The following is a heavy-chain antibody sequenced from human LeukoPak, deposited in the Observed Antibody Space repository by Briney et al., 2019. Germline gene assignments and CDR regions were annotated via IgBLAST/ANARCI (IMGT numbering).Heavy chain of an antibody. CDR1: GGSLRTYY. J-gene: IGHJ4*02. CDR2: IFYSGST. Sequence: SETLSLTCTLSGGSLRTYYWSWIRQPPGKGLEWFGYIFYSGSTNYNPSLKSRVTLSVDTSKNQFSLKLSSVTAADTAVYYCARLQFGSGDYHEVDYWGQGSLVTVSS. V-gene: IGHV4-59*08. CDR3: ARLQFGSGDYHEVDY. D-gene: IGHD3-22*01.